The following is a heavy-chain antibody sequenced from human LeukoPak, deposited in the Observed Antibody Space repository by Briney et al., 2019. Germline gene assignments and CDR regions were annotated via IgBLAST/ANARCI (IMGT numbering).Heavy chain of an antibody. V-gene: IGHV1-69*11. CDR1: GGVFTTYA. J-gene: IGHJ1*01. CDR3: ASTRSIAAPSAEYFQH. D-gene: IGHD6-6*01. CDR2: IIPFLGTT. Sequence: ASVKVSCKASGGVFTTYAISWVRQAPGQGLEWMGSIIPFLGTTNYAQKFQGRVTITTDESTSTAYMELSSLRSEDTAVYYCASTRSIAAPSAEYFQHWGQGTLVTVSS.